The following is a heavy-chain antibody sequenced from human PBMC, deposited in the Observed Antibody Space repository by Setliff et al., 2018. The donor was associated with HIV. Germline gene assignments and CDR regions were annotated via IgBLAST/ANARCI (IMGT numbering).Heavy chain of an antibody. J-gene: IGHJ4*02. Sequence: GESLKISCQGSGYNFVDYSIAWVRQVPGKGLEWMGIIYPVDSETRYSPSFQGQVTISADKSINTAYLQWTTLKASDSAMYYCASFFVTTVTNQDYWGQGTPVTSPQ. CDR1: GYNFVDYS. CDR3: ASFFVTTVTNQDY. V-gene: IGHV5-51*01. D-gene: IGHD4-17*01. CDR2: IYPVDSET.